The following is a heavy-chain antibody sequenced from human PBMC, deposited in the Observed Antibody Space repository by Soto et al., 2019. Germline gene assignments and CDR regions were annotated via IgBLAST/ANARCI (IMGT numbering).Heavy chain of an antibody. J-gene: IGHJ4*02. D-gene: IGHD2-2*01. CDR1: GFTFSNSW. V-gene: IGHV3-74*01. CDR3: VKVLARGVGVPLFYLES. Sequence: GWSLRLSCAASGFTFSNSWMHWVRQVSGKGLEWVSRINADGTSTSYADSVKGRFTISRDNAKNTLYLHVNSLRAEDTAVYYCVKVLARGVGVPLFYLESWGEGAPVTVSP. CDR2: INADGTST.